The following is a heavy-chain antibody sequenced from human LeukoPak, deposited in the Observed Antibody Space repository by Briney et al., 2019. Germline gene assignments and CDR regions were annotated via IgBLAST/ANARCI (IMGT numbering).Heavy chain of an antibody. V-gene: IGHV3-30*18. CDR1: GFIFSTYG. J-gene: IGHJ4*02. CDR2: IPYDGNNK. D-gene: IGHD5-24*01. Sequence: PGGSLRLSCEASGFIFSTYGMHWVRQAPGKGLEWVAVIPYDGNNKFYADSVQGRFTISRDISKNTLYLQMNSLRPEDTAVYYCAKDNLAVFRRDGYNYGYFDYWGQGTLVTVSS. CDR3: AKDNLAVFRRDGYNYGYFDY.